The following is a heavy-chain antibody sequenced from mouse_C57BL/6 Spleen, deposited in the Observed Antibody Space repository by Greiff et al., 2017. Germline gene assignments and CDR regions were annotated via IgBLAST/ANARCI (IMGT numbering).Heavy chain of an antibody. CDR2: INPNNGGT. Sequence: VQLKQSGPELVKPGASVKMSCKASGYTFTDYNLHWVKQSHGKSLEWIGYINPNNGGTSYNQKFKGKATLTVNKSSSTAYMELRSLTSEDSAVYYCAKHYYGSSYDYAMDYWGQGTSVTVSS. J-gene: IGHJ4*01. CDR1: GYTFTDYN. V-gene: IGHV1-22*01. CDR3: AKHYYGSSYDYAMDY. D-gene: IGHD1-1*01.